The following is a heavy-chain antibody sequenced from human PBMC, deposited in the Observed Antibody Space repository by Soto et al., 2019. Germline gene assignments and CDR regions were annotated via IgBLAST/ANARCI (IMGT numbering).Heavy chain of an antibody. CDR2: INAGNGNT. V-gene: IGHV1-3*01. CDR3: ARVRRYYDSSGYSVLGY. CDR1: GYTFTSYA. D-gene: IGHD3-22*01. J-gene: IGHJ4*02. Sequence: ASVKVSCKASGYTFTSYAMHWVRQAPGQRLEWMGWINAGNGNTKYSQKFQGRVTITRDTSASTAYMELSSLRSEDTAVYYCARVRRYYDSSGYSVLGYWGQGTLVTVSS.